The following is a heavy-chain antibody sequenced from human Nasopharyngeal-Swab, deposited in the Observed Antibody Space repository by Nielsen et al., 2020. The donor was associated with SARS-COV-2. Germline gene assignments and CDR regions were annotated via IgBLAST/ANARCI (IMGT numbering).Heavy chain of an antibody. CDR1: GYSLTELA. CDR2: FDPQDDER. D-gene: IGHD1-26*01. Sequence: ASVKVSCKVFGYSLTELAMHWVRQAPGKGPEWMGGFDPQDDERFYAQRFQGRITMTEDTFTDTAYMELRSLRSEDTAVYYCATSRWEMFPGYWGQGTLVTVSS. V-gene: IGHV1-24*01. CDR3: ATSRWEMFPGY. J-gene: IGHJ4*02.